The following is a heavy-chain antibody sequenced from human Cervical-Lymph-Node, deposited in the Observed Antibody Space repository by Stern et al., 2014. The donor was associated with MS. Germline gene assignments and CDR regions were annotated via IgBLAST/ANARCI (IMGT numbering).Heavy chain of an antibody. V-gene: IGHV3-49*05. Sequence: EVQLVESGGGLVKPGRSLSLSCTASGFTFGDYAMSWFRQAHGTGMEGVGFVRSKSYGGTTEYAASVKGRFTISRDDSKSIAYLQMNSLKTEDTAVYYCTTSIFGVVALGWFDPWGQGTLVTVSS. J-gene: IGHJ5*02. CDR2: VRSKSYGGTT. CDR3: TTSIFGVVALGWFDP. D-gene: IGHD3-3*01. CDR1: GFTFGDYA.